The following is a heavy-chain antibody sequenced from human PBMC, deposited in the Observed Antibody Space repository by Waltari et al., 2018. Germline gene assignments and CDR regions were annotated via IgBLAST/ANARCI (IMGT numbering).Heavy chain of an antibody. J-gene: IGHJ6*02. CDR1: GFTVSSTY. V-gene: IGHV3-53*01. CDR3: AGLVGPRDYYYYGMDV. D-gene: IGHD1-26*01. CDR2: IYSGGST. Sequence: EVQLVESGGGLIQPGGSLRLSCAASGFTVSSTYMSWIRQAPGKGLEWVSVIYSGGSTYYADSVKGRFTISRDNSKNTLYLQMNSLRAEDTAVYYCAGLVGPRDYYYYGMDVWGQGTTVTVSS.